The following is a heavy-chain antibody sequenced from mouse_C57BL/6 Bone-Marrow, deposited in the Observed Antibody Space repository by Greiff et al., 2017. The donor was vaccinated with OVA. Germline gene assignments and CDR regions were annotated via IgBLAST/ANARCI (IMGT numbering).Heavy chain of an antibody. Sequence: VKLVESGAELVRPGASVTLSCKASGYTFTDYEMHWVKQTPVHGLEWIGAIDPETGGTAYNQKFKGKAILTADKSSSTAYMELRSLTSEDSAVYYCTRFDYVAYWGQGTLVTVSA. D-gene: IGHD2-4*01. CDR1: GYTFTDYE. V-gene: IGHV1-15*01. CDR2: IDPETGGT. CDR3: TRFDYVAY. J-gene: IGHJ3*01.